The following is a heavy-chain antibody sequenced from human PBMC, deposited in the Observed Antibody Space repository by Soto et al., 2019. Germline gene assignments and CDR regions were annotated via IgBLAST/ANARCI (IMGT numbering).Heavy chain of an antibody. CDR1: GFSLSGYV. V-gene: IGHV3-33*01. D-gene: IGHD5-12*01. CDR2: IWYHGTTK. J-gene: IGHJ5*02. Sequence: GGSLRLSCEVSGFSLSGYVMHWVRQAPGKGLEWVAVIWYHGTTKNYADSVKGRFTISRDISKNTVYLQMDSLKVEDTAVYYCARDVDRTSHLNWFDPWGQGVMVTVSP. CDR3: ARDVDRTSHLNWFDP.